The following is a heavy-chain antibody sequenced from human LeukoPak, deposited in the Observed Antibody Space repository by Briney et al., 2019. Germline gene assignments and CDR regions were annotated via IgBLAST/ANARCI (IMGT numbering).Heavy chain of an antibody. Sequence: SETLSLTCTVSGGSISSGGYYWSWIRQHPGKGLEWIGYIYYSGSTYYNPSLKSRVTISVDTSKNQFSLKLSSVTAADTAVYYCARGGGNMGPYYYGSGSPIDWYFDLWGRGTLVTVSS. D-gene: IGHD3-10*01. CDR3: ARGGGNMGPYYYGSGSPIDWYFDL. V-gene: IGHV4-31*03. CDR1: GGSISSGGYY. J-gene: IGHJ2*01. CDR2: IYYSGST.